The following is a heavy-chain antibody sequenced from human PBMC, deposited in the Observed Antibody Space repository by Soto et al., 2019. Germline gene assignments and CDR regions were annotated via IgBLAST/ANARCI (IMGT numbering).Heavy chain of an antibody. J-gene: IGHJ6*02. CDR3: AKPGSYFDYYGMDV. V-gene: IGHV3-23*01. CDR2: ISGSGGST. D-gene: IGHD3-10*01. Sequence: WSLRISCAASGFTVSSYAMSWVRQAPGKGLEWVSAISGSGGSTYYADSVKGRFTISRDNSKNTLYLQMNSLRAEDTAVYYCAKPGSYFDYYGMDVWGQGTTVTVSS. CDR1: GFTVSSYA.